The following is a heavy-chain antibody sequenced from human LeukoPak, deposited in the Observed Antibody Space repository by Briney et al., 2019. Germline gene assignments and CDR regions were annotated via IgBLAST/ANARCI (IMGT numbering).Heavy chain of an antibody. V-gene: IGHV3-21*01. Sequence: PGGSLRLSCAASGFTFSSYSMNWVRQAPGKGLEWVSSISSSSSYIYYADSVKGRFTISRDNAKDSLYLQMNSLRAEDTAVYYCARDRSGDPDFDYWGQGTLVTVSS. CDR1: GFTFSSYS. D-gene: IGHD4-17*01. CDR3: ARDRSGDPDFDY. CDR2: ISSSSSYI. J-gene: IGHJ4*02.